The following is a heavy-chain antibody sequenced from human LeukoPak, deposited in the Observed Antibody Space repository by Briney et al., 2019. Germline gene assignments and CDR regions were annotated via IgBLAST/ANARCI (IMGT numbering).Heavy chain of an antibody. CDR2: IYYSGST. CDR1: GGSISSYY. D-gene: IGHD3-10*01. J-gene: IGHJ4*02. CDR3: ARHFPGGSGLPGDY. V-gene: IGHV4-59*08. Sequence: PSETLSLTCTVSGGSISSYYWSWIRQPPGKGLEWIGYIYYSGSTNYNPSLKSRVTISVDTSKNQFSLKLSSVTAADTAVYYCARHFPGGSGLPGDYWGQGTLVTVSS.